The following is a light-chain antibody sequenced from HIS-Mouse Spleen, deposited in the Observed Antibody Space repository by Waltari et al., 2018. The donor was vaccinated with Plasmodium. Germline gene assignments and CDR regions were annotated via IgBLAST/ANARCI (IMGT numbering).Light chain of an antibody. CDR2: GKN. J-gene: IGLJ3*02. CDR3: NSRDSSGNHWV. Sequence: TCQGDSLRSYYASWYQQNPGQAPVLVIYGKNNRPSGIPDRFSGSSSGNTASLTITGAQAEDEADYYCNSRDSSGNHWVFGGGTKLTVL. V-gene: IGLV3-19*01. CDR1: SLRSYY.